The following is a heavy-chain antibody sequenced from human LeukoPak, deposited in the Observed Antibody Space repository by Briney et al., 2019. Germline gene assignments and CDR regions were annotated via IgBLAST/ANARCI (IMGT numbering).Heavy chain of an antibody. D-gene: IGHD2-2*01. Sequence: ASVKVSCKASGGTFSSYAISWVRQAPGQGLEWMGGIIPIFGTANYARKFQGRVTITADESTSTAYMELSSLRSEDTAVYYCARGDIVVVPAAIEYFQHWGQGTLVTVSS. J-gene: IGHJ1*01. CDR1: GGTFSSYA. CDR3: ARGDIVVVPAAIEYFQH. V-gene: IGHV1-69*13. CDR2: IIPIFGTA.